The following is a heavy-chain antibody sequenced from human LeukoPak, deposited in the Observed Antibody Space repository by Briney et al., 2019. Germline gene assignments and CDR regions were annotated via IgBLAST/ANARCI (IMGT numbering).Heavy chain of an antibody. Sequence: SETLSLTCTVSGGSISSYYWSWIRQPPGKGLEWIGYIYYSGSTNYNPSLKSRVTISVDTSKNQFSLKLSSVTAADTAVYYCARHWDSRSWYYFDYWGQGTLVTVSS. CDR1: GGSISSYY. CDR2: IYYSGST. D-gene: IGHD6-13*01. V-gene: IGHV4-59*08. CDR3: ARHWDSRSWYYFDY. J-gene: IGHJ4*02.